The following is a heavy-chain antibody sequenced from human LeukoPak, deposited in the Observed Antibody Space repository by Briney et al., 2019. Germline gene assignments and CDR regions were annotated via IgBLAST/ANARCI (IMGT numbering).Heavy chain of an antibody. D-gene: IGHD5-12*01. CDR1: GGSISSSNW. V-gene: IGHV4-4*02. Sequence: PSETLSLTCAVSGGSISSSNWWSWVRQPPGKGLEWIAEIYHSGSTNYNPSLKSRATISVDKSKNQFSLKLNSVTAADTAVYYCARWRGNDYDYWGQGTLVTVSS. J-gene: IGHJ4*02. CDR3: ARWRGNDYDY. CDR2: IYHSGST.